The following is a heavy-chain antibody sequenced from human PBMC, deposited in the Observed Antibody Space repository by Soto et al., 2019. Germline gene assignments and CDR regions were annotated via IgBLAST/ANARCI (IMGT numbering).Heavy chain of an antibody. CDR2: INAGNGNT. Sequence: ASVKVSCKASGYTFTRYAMHWVRQAPGQRLEWMGWINAGNGNTYYAQNFQGRVTMTSDTPTSTAYMELRSLRSDDTAFYYCVRDEISSAGLDPWGQGTLVTVSS. V-gene: IGHV1-3*01. CDR1: GYTFTRYA. CDR3: VRDEISSAGLDP. J-gene: IGHJ5*02.